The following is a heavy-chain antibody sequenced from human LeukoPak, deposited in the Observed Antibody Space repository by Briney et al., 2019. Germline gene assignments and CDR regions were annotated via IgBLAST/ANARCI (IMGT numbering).Heavy chain of an antibody. CDR2: ISAYNGNT. J-gene: IGHJ3*02. Sequence: ASVKVSCKASGYTFTSYGISWVRQAPGQGLEWMGWISAYNGNTNYARKLQGRVTMTTDTSTSTAYMELRSLRSDDTAVYYCARDLGYCSSTSCPKVDAFDIWGQGTMVTVSS. CDR3: ARDLGYCSSTSCPKVDAFDI. V-gene: IGHV1-18*01. CDR1: GYTFTSYG. D-gene: IGHD2-2*01.